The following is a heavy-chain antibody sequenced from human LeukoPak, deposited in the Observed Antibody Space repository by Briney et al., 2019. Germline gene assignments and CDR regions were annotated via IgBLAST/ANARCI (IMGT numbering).Heavy chain of an antibody. CDR3: ARGKEYYYGSGSGGFDP. D-gene: IGHD3-10*01. V-gene: IGHV1-8*01. CDR2: MNPNSGNT. CDR1: GYTFTSYD. J-gene: IGHJ5*02. Sequence: GASVKVSCKASGYTFTSYDINWVRQATGQGLGWMGWMNPNSGNTGYAQKFQGRVTMTRNTSISTAYMELSSLRSEDTAVYYCARGKEYYYGSGSGGFDPWGQGTLVTVSS.